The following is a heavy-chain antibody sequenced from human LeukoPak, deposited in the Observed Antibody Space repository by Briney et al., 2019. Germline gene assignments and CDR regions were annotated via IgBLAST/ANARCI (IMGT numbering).Heavy chain of an antibody. Sequence: GGSLRLSCSASGFTFSTYAMHWVRQAPGKGLEYVSAISSDGGRTYYADSVKGRFTISRDNSKNTLYLQMSSLRAEDTAVYYCVKVASVTTSGGTFDYWGQGTLVTVSS. CDR2: ISSDGGRT. D-gene: IGHD3-16*01. CDR3: VKVASVTTSGGTFDY. V-gene: IGHV3-64D*09. CDR1: GFTFSTYA. J-gene: IGHJ4*02.